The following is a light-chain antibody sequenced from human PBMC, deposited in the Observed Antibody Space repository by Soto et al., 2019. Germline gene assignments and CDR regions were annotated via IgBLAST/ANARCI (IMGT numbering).Light chain of an antibody. V-gene: IGLV2-14*01. J-gene: IGLJ2*01. CDR3: NSYTSSSTVV. CDR1: SSDVGRYNY. Sequence: SALTQPASVSGSPGQSITISCTGTSSDVGRYNYVSWYQQHPGKAPKLMIYDVSNRPSGVSNRFSGSKSGNTASLTISGLQAEDEADYYCNSYTSSSTVVFGGGTKLTVL. CDR2: DVS.